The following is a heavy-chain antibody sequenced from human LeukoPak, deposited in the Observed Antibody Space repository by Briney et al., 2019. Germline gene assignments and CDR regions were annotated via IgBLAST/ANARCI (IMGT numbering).Heavy chain of an antibody. D-gene: IGHD3-10*01. CDR3: AREMFITMVRGGAFDI. J-gene: IGHJ3*02. Sequence: SGGSLRLSCAASGFTFSGHNMNWVRQAPGKGLEWISFVSISSGTIYYADSVNGRFRISRDNAKSSLDLEMNSLRAEDTAVYYCAREMFITMVRGGAFDIWGQGTMVTVSS. V-gene: IGHV3-48*04. CDR1: GFTFSGHN. CDR2: VSISSGTI.